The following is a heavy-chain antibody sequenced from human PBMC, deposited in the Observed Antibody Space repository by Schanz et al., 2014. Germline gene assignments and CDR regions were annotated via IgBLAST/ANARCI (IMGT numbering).Heavy chain of an antibody. Sequence: QVQLQESGPGLVKPSQTLSLTCTVSGGSIRSGTYYWSWIRQPAGKALEWVGRVFPNGITNYNPSLKSRVTISLDTSKNQFALTRTSLTAADTAVYYCARQFYDILTGYWFPYYFDYWGQGTLVTVSS. CDR3: ARQFYDILTGYWFPYYFDY. D-gene: IGHD3-9*01. CDR2: VFPNGIT. CDR1: GGSIRSGTYY. V-gene: IGHV4-61*02. J-gene: IGHJ4*02.